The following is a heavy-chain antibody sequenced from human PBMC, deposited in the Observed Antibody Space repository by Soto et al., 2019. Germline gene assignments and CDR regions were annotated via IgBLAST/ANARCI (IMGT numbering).Heavy chain of an antibody. CDR1: GGTFSSYA. Sequence: ASVKVSCKASGGTFSSYAISWVRQAPGQGLEWMGGIIPIFGTANYAQKFQGRVTITADESTSTAYMELSSLRTEDTAVYYCARSAGVPAAIRSGKLELDYWGQGTLVTVSS. J-gene: IGHJ4*02. CDR2: IIPIFGTA. CDR3: ARSAGVPAAIRSGKLELDY. V-gene: IGHV1-69*13. D-gene: IGHD2-2*02.